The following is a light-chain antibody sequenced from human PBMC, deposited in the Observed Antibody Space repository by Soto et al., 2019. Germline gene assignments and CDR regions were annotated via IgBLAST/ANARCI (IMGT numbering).Light chain of an antibody. CDR2: DVS. V-gene: IGLV2-23*02. Sequence: QSALTQPASVSGSPGQSITISCTGTSSDVGTYNLVSWYQQHPGNAPRLMIYDVSKRPSGVPDRFSGSKSGNTASLTISGLQAEDEADYYCCSYAGSHTSVGFGGGTLLTVL. J-gene: IGLJ2*01. CDR1: SSDVGTYNL. CDR3: CSYAGSHTSVG.